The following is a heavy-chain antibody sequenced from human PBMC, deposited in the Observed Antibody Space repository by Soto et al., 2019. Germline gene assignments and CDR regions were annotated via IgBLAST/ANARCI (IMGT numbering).Heavy chain of an antibody. D-gene: IGHD5-12*01. CDR3: ASNGYSGYAVYYYYGMDV. Sequence: VASVKVSCKASGYTFTSYYMHWVRQAPGQGLEWMGIINPSGGSTSYAQKFQGRVTMTRDTSTSTVYMEMSSLRSEDTAVYYCASNGYSGYAVYYYYGMDVWGQGTTVTVSS. CDR2: INPSGGST. CDR1: GYTFTSYY. V-gene: IGHV1-46*01. J-gene: IGHJ6*02.